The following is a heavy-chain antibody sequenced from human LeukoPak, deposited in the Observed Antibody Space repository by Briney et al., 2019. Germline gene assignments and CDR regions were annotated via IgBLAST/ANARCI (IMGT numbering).Heavy chain of an antibody. J-gene: IGHJ3*02. V-gene: IGHV4-59*01. CDR2: IYYSGST. Sequence: SETLSLTRTVSGGSISSYYWSWIRQPPGKGLEWIGYIYYSGSTNYNPSLKSRVTISVDTSKNQFSLKLSSVTAADTAVYYCASSSIVVVPAAKNFDIWGQGTMVTVSS. D-gene: IGHD2-2*01. CDR3: ASSSIVVVPAAKNFDI. CDR1: GGSISSYY.